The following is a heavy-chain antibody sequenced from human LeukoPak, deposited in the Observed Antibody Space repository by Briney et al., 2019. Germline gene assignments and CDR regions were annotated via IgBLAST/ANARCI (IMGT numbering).Heavy chain of an antibody. CDR1: GGSISSSSYY. V-gene: IGHV4-39*07. CDR3: ARFLIEVATKGSDAFDI. J-gene: IGHJ3*02. Sequence: SETLSLTCTVSGGSISSSSYYWGWIRQPPGKGLEWIGSIYYSGSTYYNPSLKSRVTISVDTSKNQFSLKLSSVTAADTAVYYCARFLIEVATKGSDAFDIWGQGTMVTVSS. D-gene: IGHD5-12*01. CDR2: IYYSGST.